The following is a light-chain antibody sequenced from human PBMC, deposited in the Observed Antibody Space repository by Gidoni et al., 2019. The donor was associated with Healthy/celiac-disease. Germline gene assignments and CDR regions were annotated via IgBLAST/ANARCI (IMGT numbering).Light chain of an antibody. Sequence: YELTHPPSVSVSTGQTASITCSGDNLGDKYACWYQQKPGKSPVLVIYQDSKRPSGIPERFSGSNSGNTATLLISGTQAMDEADYYCQAWDSSSVVFGGGSKLTVL. CDR1: NLGDKY. V-gene: IGLV3-1*01. CDR2: QDS. CDR3: QAWDSSSVV. J-gene: IGLJ2*01.